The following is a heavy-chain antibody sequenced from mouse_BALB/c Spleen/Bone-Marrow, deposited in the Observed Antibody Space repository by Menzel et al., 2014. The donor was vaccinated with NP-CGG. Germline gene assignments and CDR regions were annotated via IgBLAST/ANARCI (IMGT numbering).Heavy chain of an antibody. CDR2: INPNNDGT. V-gene: IGHV1-14*01. Sequence: VQLQQPGPELVKPGASVKMSCKASGYTFTSYVMHWVKQKPGQGLEWIGNINPNNDGTYYNEKFKGQATLTSDKSSSTAYMGLSSLTSEDSAVYYCARSLYGYDWYFDVWGAGTTVTVSS. D-gene: IGHD2-2*01. J-gene: IGHJ1*01. CDR3: ARSLYGYDWYFDV. CDR1: GYTFTSYV.